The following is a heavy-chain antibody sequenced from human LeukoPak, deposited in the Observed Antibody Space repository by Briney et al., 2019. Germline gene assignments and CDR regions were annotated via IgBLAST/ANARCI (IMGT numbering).Heavy chain of an antibody. CDR1: GFNFGIYW. J-gene: IGHJ4*02. V-gene: IGHV3-7*01. Sequence: GGSLRLSCAASGFNFGIYWMSWGRQAPGKGLEWVAHIKEDGSAKYYVDSVKGRFTISRENAKNSVYLQMNSLRAEDTAVYYCARECGSDCYSDYWGQGTLVTVSS. CDR3: ARECGSDCYSDY. D-gene: IGHD2-21*02. CDR2: IKEDGSAK.